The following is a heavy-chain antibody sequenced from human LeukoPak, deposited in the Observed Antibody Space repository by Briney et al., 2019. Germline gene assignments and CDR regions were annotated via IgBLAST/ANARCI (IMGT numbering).Heavy chain of an antibody. CDR1: GYSISSGNY. D-gene: IGHD2-21*01. J-gene: IGHJ5*02. Sequence: MPSETLSLTCSVSGYSISSGNYWGWIRLPPGKGLQWIGSIYHSGSTYYNPSLKSRVTISVDTSKNQFSLKLSSVTAADTAVYYCARDQRHIVVGGGFWFDPWGQGTLVTVSS. CDR3: ARDQRHIVVGGGFWFDP. CDR2: IYHSGST. V-gene: IGHV4-38-2*02.